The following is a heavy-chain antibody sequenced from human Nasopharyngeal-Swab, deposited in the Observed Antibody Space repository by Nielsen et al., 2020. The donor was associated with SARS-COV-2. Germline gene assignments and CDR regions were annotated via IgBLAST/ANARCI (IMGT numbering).Heavy chain of an antibody. D-gene: IGHD5-12*01. V-gene: IGHV3-23*01. CDR2: INGGGGDR. CDR1: GFTFSNYA. J-gene: IGHJ4*02. Sequence: GESLKISCAASGFTFSNYAMTWVRQAPGKGLDWVSAINGGGGDRYYADSVKGRFTVSRDNSKNTLYLQMSNLRADDTAVYYCAKDNRGSVATTEFDYWSQGTLVTVSS. CDR3: AKDNRGSVATTEFDY.